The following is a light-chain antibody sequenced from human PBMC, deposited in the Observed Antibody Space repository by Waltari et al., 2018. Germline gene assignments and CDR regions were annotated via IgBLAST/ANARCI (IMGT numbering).Light chain of an antibody. Sequence: SYVLSQPPSVSVAPGQTARVTCGGNNIGSKSVHWYQQKPGQDPVLVIYRDSARPPGIPERFSGSNSGNTATLSISRVEAGDEADYYCQVWDNSSDHVVFGGGTTVTVL. V-gene: IGLV3-21*02. CDR1: NIGSKS. CDR2: RDS. CDR3: QVWDNSSDHVV. J-gene: IGLJ3*02.